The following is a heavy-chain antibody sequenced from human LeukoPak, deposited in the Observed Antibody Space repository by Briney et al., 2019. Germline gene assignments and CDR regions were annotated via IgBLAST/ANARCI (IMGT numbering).Heavy chain of an antibody. CDR2: IYYSGST. J-gene: IGHJ4*02. CDR1: GGSISSGDYY. CDR3: ARELAYCGGDCYSFDY. V-gene: IGHV4-30-4*01. Sequence: SETLSLTCTVSGGSISSGDYYWSWIRQPPGKGLEWIGYIYYSGSTYYNPSLKSRVTISVDTSKNQFSLKLSSVTAADTAVYYCARELAYCGGDCYSFDYWGQGTLVTVSS. D-gene: IGHD2-21*02.